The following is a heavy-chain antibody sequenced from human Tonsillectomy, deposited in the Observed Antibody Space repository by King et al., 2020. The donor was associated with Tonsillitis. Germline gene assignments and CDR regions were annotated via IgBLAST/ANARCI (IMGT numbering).Heavy chain of an antibody. D-gene: IGHD4-17*01. Sequence: VQLVESGGGLVKPGGSLRLSCAASGFTFSSYSMNWVRQAPGKGLEWVSSISSSSSYIYYADSVKGRFTISRDNAKNSLYLQMNSLRAEDTAVYYCARGPSGADYGDYVCYFDYWGQGTLVTVSS. CDR2: ISSSSSYI. V-gene: IGHV3-21*01. CDR1: GFTFSSYS. CDR3: ARGPSGADYGDYVCYFDY. J-gene: IGHJ4*02.